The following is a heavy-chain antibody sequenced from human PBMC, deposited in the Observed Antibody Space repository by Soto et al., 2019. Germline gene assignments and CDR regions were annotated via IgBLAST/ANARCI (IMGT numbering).Heavy chain of an antibody. J-gene: IGHJ4*02. CDR2: ISADNGNT. CDR3: AREFSGPNWNYGAGRYYFDY. D-gene: IGHD1-7*01. V-gene: IGHV1-18*01. CDR1: GYTFTSYG. Sequence: QVHLEQSGAEVKKPGASVKVSCKASGYTFTSYGITWVRQAPGQGLEWMGWISADNGNTEYSQKLQGRVTMTTDTSTSTAYMELRSLRSDDTAVYYCAREFSGPNWNYGAGRYYFDYWGQGTLVTVSS.